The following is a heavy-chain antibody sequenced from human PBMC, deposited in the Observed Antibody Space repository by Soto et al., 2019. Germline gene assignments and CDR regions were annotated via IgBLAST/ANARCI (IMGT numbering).Heavy chain of an antibody. CDR2: IYPGDSDT. CDR1: GYSFTSYW. CDR3: ARHLEGYSSSWAYYYYGMDV. D-gene: IGHD6-13*01. V-gene: IGHV5-51*01. Sequence: GESLKISCKGSGYSFTSYWIGWVRQMPGKGLEWMGIIYPGDSDTRYSPSFQGQVTISADKSISTAYLQWSSLKASDTAMYYCARHLEGYSSSWAYYYYGMDVWGQGTTVTVSS. J-gene: IGHJ6*02.